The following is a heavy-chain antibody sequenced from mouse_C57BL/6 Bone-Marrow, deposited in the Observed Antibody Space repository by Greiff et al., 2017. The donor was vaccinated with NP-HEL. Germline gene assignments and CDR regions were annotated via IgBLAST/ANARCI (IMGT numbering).Heavy chain of an antibody. V-gene: IGHV6-6*01. CDR1: GFTFSDDW. CDR2: IRNKANNHAT. D-gene: IGHD1-1*01. CDR3: TRLLYYGSSRGPWFAY. Sequence: EVKLVESGGGLVQPGGSMKLSCAASGFTFSDDWMDWVRQSPEKGLEWVAEIRNKANNHATYYAESVKGRFTISRDDSKSSVYLQMNSLRAEDTGIYYCTRLLYYGSSRGPWFAYWGQGTLVTVSA. J-gene: IGHJ3*01.